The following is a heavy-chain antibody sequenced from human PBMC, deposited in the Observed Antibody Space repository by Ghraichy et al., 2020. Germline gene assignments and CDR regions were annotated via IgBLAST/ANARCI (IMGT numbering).Heavy chain of an antibody. J-gene: IGHJ6*02. Sequence: GGSLRLSCAASGFTFSSYAMSWVRQAPGKGLEWVSAISGSGGSTYYADSVKGRFTISRDNSKNTLYLQMNSLRAEDTAVYYCASTGLWFGEQYGMDVWGQGTTVTVSS. V-gene: IGHV3-23*01. CDR2: ISGSGGST. CDR3: ASTGLWFGEQYGMDV. D-gene: IGHD3-10*01. CDR1: GFTFSSYA.